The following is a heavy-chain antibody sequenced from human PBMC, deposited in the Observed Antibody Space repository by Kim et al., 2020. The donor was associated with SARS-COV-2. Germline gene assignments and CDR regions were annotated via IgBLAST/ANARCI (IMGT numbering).Heavy chain of an antibody. CDR1: GFTFSSYS. V-gene: IGHV3-21*01. D-gene: IGHD6-19*01. CDR2: ISSSSSYI. J-gene: IGHJ3*01. Sequence: GGSLRLSCAASGFTFSSYSMNWVRQAPGKGLEWVSSISSSSSYIYYPDSVKGRFTISRDNAKNSLYLQMNSLRAEDTAVYYCARGAYSSGWYHPPGSDA. CDR3: ARGAYSSGWYHPPGSDA.